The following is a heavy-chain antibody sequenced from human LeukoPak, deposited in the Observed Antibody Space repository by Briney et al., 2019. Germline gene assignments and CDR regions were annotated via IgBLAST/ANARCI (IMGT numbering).Heavy chain of an antibody. D-gene: IGHD3-22*01. CDR1: GGSISSSSYY. CDR2: IYYSGST. Sequence: SETLSLTCTVSGGSISSSSYYWGWLRQPPGKGLEWIGNIYYSGSTYYNPSLRSRVSISADTSKNQFSLKLSSVTAADTAVYYCARSRDASGYSYHYFEYWGQGTLVTVSS. V-gene: IGHV4-39*07. J-gene: IGHJ4*02. CDR3: ARSRDASGYSYHYFEY.